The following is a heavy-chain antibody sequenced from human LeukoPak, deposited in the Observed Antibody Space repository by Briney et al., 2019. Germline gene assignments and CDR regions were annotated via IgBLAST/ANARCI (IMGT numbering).Heavy chain of an antibody. CDR1: GGSFSGYY. D-gene: IGHD2-2*01. V-gene: IGHV4-34*01. Sequence: PSETLSLTCAVYGGSFSGYYWSWIRQPPGKGLEWIGGINHSGSTNYNPSLKSRVTISVDTSKNQFSLKLSSVTAADTAVYYCARGIPGSVVVPAALYYFDYWGQGTLVTVSS. J-gene: IGHJ4*02. CDR2: INHSGST. CDR3: ARGIPGSVVVPAALYYFDY.